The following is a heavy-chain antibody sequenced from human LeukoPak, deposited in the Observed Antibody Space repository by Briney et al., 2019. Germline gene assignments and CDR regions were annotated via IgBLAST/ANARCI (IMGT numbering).Heavy chain of an antibody. Sequence: PSETLSLTCTVSGGSISSYYWSWIRQPPGKGLEWIGYIYYSGSTNYNPSLKSRVTISVDTSKNQFSLKLSSVTAADTAVYYCARTQSSGYSSGWVRYWGQGTLVTVSS. CDR2: IYYSGST. J-gene: IGHJ4*02. D-gene: IGHD6-19*01. CDR1: GGSISSYY. CDR3: ARTQSSGYSSGWVRY. V-gene: IGHV4-59*12.